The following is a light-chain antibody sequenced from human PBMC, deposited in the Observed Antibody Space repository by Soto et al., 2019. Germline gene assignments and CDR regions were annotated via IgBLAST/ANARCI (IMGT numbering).Light chain of an antibody. J-gene: IGKJ1*01. Sequence: DIQMTQSPSTLSASVGDRVTITCRASQSISNWLAWYQQKPGKAPKLLIYKASSLESGVPSRFSGSGSGTEFTLTISSLQPDDFATYYCQQYNRYSPWTFGQGTKVEIK. CDR1: QSISNW. V-gene: IGKV1-5*03. CDR2: KAS. CDR3: QQYNRYSPWT.